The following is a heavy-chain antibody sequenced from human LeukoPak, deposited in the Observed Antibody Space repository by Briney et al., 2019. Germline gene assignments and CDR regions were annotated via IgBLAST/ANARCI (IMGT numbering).Heavy chain of an antibody. CDR2: ISYDGSNK. J-gene: IGHJ4*02. V-gene: IGHV3-30*04. CDR3: AKAWIAVRVVHY. Sequence: QPGRSLRLSCAASGFTFSSYAMHWVRQAPGKGLEWVAVISYDGSNKYYADSVKGRFTISRDNSKNTLYLQMNSLRAEDTAVYYCAKAWIAVRVVHYWGQGTLVTVSS. D-gene: IGHD6-6*01. CDR1: GFTFSSYA.